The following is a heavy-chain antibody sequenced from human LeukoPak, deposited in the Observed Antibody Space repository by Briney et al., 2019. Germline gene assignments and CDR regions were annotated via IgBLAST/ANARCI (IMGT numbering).Heavy chain of an antibody. V-gene: IGHV4-59*01. CDR1: GGSISIYY. CDR2: IYYSGST. J-gene: IGHJ3*02. CDR3: ASTLTGSHGAFDI. D-gene: IGHD1-26*01. Sequence: SETLSLTCTVSGGSISIYYWSWIRQPPGKGLEWIGYIYYSGSTNYNPSLKSRVTISVDTSKNQFSLKLSSVTAADTAVYYCASTLTGSHGAFDIWGQGTMVTVSS.